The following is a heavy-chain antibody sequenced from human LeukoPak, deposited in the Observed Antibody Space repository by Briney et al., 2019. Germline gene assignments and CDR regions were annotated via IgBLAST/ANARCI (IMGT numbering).Heavy chain of an antibody. CDR2: INHSGST. Sequence: SETLSLTCAVYGGSLSGYYWSWIRQPPGKGLEWIGEINHSGSTNYNPSLKSRVTISVDTSKNQFSLKLSSVTAADTAVYYCARGAPRYCSSTSCYGGDYWGQGTLVTVSS. CDR1: GGSLSGYY. D-gene: IGHD2-2*01. CDR3: ARGAPRYCSSTSCYGGDY. J-gene: IGHJ4*02. V-gene: IGHV4-34*01.